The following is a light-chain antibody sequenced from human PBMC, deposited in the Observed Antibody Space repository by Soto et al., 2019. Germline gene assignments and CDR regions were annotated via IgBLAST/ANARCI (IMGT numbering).Light chain of an antibody. CDR3: QQYENYWT. CDR1: QSINNF. J-gene: IGKJ1*01. CDR2: DAS. Sequence: DIQMTQSPSSLSASVGDRVAVTCRASQSINNFLNWYQQKPGKAPKLLIYDASNLESGVPSRFSGSGSGTEFTLTISNLQPDDFATYYCQQYENYWTFGQGTKVDIK. V-gene: IGKV1-5*01.